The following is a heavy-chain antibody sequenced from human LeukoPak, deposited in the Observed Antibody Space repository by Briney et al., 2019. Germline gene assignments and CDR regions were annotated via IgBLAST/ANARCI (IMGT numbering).Heavy chain of an antibody. V-gene: IGHV4-4*07. J-gene: IGHJ4*02. CDR1: GGSISSYY. CDR2: IYTSGST. Sequence: PSETLSLTCTVSGGSISSYYWSWIRQPAGQGLEWIGRIYTSGSTNYNPSLKSRVTMSVDTSKNQFSLKLSSVTAADTAVYYCARDGDGYNWGAFDYWGQGTLVTVSS. D-gene: IGHD5-24*01. CDR3: ARDGDGYNWGAFDY.